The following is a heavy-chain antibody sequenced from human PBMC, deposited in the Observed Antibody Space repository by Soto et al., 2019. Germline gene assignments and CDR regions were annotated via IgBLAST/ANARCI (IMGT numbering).Heavy chain of an antibody. Sequence: QVQLVQSGAEVKKPGSSVKVSCKASGGTFGNSAINWVRQAPGQGLEWLGGVIPVFRTLTYAQKFQGSLTITADESTSTAYMALGSLTSEDTAVYYCATGVIWIGYFTGDYWGQGTLVTVSS. CDR3: ATGVIWIGYFTGDY. CDR2: VIPVFRTL. D-gene: IGHD3-3*01. J-gene: IGHJ4*02. CDR1: GGTFGNSA. V-gene: IGHV1-69*01.